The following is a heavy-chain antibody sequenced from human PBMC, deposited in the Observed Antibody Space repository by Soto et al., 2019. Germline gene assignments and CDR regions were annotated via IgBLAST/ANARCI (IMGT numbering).Heavy chain of an antibody. CDR1: GYTSSRSA. J-gene: IGHJ6*02. V-gene: IGHV1-58*01. D-gene: IGHD4-17*01. CDR3: TGSAVTTPDYYYGADV. Sequence: IQLVQSGPEVKKPGTSVKVSCKSFGYTSSRSAVQWVRPARGQRLERIGWVLVGSGYTNYAQKFQERVTISTDMPTSKVYMELRSLRSDDTGVYYCTGSAVTTPDYYYGADVWGQGTPVTVSS. CDR2: VLVGSGYT.